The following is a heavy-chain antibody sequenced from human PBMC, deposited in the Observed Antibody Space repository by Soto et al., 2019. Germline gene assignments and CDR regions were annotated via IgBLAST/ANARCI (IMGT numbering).Heavy chain of an antibody. CDR1: GGSISSSSYY. CDR2: MYHSGST. V-gene: IGHV4-39*01. D-gene: IGHD3-9*01. Sequence: ASETLSLTCTVSGGSISSSSYYWGWIRQPPGKGLEWIGYMYHSGSTYYNPSLKSRVTISIDRSKNQFSLKLSSVTAADTAVYYCARHLYYDILTGYRYYYYYGMDVWGQGTTVTVSS. J-gene: IGHJ6*02. CDR3: ARHLYYDILTGYRYYYYYGMDV.